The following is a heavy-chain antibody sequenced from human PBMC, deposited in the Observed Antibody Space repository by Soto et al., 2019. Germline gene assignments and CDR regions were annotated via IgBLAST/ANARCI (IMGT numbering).Heavy chain of an antibody. CDR1: GFSLSNARMG. V-gene: IGHV2-26*01. CDR3: ARIYTSWNYVNSGTYGMDV. J-gene: IGHJ6*02. D-gene: IGHD1-7*01. Sequence: QVTLKESGPVLVKPTETLTLTCTVSGFSLSNARMGVSWIRQPPGKALEWLAHIFSNDEKSYSTSLKSRLTLSKDTSKSQVVLTMTNMDPVDTATYYCARIYTSWNYVNSGTYGMDVWGQGTTVTVSS. CDR2: IFSNDEK.